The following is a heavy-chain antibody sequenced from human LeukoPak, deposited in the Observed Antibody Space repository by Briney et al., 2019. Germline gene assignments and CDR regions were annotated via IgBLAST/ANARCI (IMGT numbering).Heavy chain of an antibody. J-gene: IGHJ4*02. V-gene: IGHV4-34*01. D-gene: IGHD1-26*01. CDR2: INHSGST. CDR3: ARERLIAGATVFDY. CDR1: GGSFSGYY. Sequence: SETLSLTCAVYGGSFSGYYWSWIRQPPGKGLEWIGEINHSGSTNYNPSLKSRVTISVDTSKNQFSLKLSSVTAADTAVYYCARERLIAGATVFDYWGQGTLVTVSS.